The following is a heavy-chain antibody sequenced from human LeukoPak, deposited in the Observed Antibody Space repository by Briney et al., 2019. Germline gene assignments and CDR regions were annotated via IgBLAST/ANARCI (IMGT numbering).Heavy chain of an antibody. J-gene: IGHJ5*02. V-gene: IGHV1-69*13. Sequence: SVKVSCKASGGTFSSYAISWVRQAPGQGLEWMGGIIPIFGTANYAQKFQGRVTITADESTSTAYMELSSLRSEDTAVYYCARDPCSGGSCLNWFDPWGQGTLVTVSS. CDR2: IIPIFGTA. CDR3: ARDPCSGGSCLNWFDP. D-gene: IGHD2-15*01. CDR1: GGTFSSYA.